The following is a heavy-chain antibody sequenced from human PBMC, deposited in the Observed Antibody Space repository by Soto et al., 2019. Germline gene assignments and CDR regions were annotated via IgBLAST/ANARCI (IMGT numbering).Heavy chain of an antibody. Sequence: LRLSCAASGFTFSSYAMSWVRQAPGKGLEWVSAISGSGGSTYYADSVKGRFTISRDNSKNTLYLQMNGLRAEDTAVYYCAKALLCFGVCYFDYWGQGTLVTVSS. CDR1: GFTFSSYA. J-gene: IGHJ4*02. CDR3: AKALLCFGVCYFDY. D-gene: IGHD3-10*01. CDR2: ISGSGGST. V-gene: IGHV3-23*01.